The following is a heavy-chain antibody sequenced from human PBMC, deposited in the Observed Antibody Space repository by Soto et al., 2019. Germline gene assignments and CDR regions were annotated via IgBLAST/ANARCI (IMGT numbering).Heavy chain of an antibody. CDR3: ARHHYSYGTYYFDH. CDR1: GFTFSSYA. CDR2: ISYDGSNK. D-gene: IGHD5-18*01. V-gene: IGHV3-30-3*01. J-gene: IGHJ4*02. Sequence: VGSLSLSCAASGFTFSSYAMHWVRQAPGKGLEWVAVISYDGSNKYYADSVKGRFTISRDNSKNTLYLQMNSLRAEDTDVYYCARHHYSYGTYYFDHWGQGTLVTVSS.